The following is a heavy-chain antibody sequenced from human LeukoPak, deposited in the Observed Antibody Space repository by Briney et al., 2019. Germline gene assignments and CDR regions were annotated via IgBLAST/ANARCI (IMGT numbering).Heavy chain of an antibody. V-gene: IGHV4-4*02. J-gene: IGHJ3*02. D-gene: IGHD3-16*01. CDR2: ISHSGIT. CDR1: AGSISSSSW. Sequence: PSETLSLTCSVSAGSISSSSWWSWVRQSPVKGLELVGEISHSGITNYNPSLKSRVTISVDTSKNQFSLKLNSVTAADTAVYYCARKGKLGDAFDIWGQGTVVTVSS. CDR3: ARKGKLGDAFDI.